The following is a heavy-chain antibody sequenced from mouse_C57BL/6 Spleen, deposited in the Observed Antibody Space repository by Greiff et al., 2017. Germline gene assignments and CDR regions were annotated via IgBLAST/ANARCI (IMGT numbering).Heavy chain of an antibody. Sequence: EVQLVESGPGLVKPSQSLSLTCSVTGYSITSGYYCNWIRQFPGNKLEWMGYISYDGSNNYNPSIKNRISITRDTSKYQFFLKLDSVTTEDTATYDCARDEYDGGYYARDYWGQGSSVTVAT. CDR2: ISYDGSN. CDR1: GYSITSGYY. D-gene: IGHD2-4*01. V-gene: IGHV3-6*01. J-gene: IGHJ4*01. CDR3: ARDEYDGGYYARDY.